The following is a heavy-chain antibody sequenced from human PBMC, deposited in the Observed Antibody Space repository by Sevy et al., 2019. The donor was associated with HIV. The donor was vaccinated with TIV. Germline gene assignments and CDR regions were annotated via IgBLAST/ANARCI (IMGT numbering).Heavy chain of an antibody. V-gene: IGHV3-30*04. CDR1: GFTFPIYS. D-gene: IGHD2-8*01. Sequence: GGSLRLSCVASGFTFPIYSVVWVRRAPGKGLEWLTLISHDGNNRYYADSVKGRFTISRDNSNNILYRQMTSLRVEDTALYFCARVAVEYCTNDCYHRFDHWGLGTLVTVSS. CDR2: ISHDGNNR. J-gene: IGHJ4*02. CDR3: ARVAVEYCTNDCYHRFDH.